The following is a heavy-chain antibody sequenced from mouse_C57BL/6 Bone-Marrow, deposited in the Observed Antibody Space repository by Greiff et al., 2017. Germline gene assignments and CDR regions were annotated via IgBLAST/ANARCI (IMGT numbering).Heavy chain of an antibody. CDR1: GFTFSDFY. Sequence: EVKVVESGGGLVQSGRSLRLSCATSGFTFSDFYMEWVRQAPGKGLEWIAASRNKANDYTTEYSASVKGRFIVSRDTSQSILYLQMNALRAEDTAIYYCARGSSSYAMDYWGQGTSVTVSS. CDR3: ARGSSSYAMDY. CDR2: SRNKANDYTT. D-gene: IGHD1-1*01. V-gene: IGHV7-1*01. J-gene: IGHJ4*01.